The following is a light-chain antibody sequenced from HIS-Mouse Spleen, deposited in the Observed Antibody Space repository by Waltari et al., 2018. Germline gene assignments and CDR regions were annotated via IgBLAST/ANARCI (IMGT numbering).Light chain of an antibody. V-gene: IGLV2-11*01. CDR2: DVS. CDR1: SSDVGGYTY. CDR3: CSYAGSYNVV. J-gene: IGLJ2*01. Sequence: QSALTQPRSVSGSPGQSVTISCTGTSSDVGGYTYVSWYHQHPGKAPKLTIYDVSKRPSGVPDRFSGSKSGNTASLTISGLQAEDEADYYCCSYAGSYNVVFGGGTKLTVL.